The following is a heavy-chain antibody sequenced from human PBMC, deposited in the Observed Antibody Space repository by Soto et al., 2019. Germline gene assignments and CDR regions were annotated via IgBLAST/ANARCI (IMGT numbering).Heavy chain of an antibody. CDR2: IYYSGST. CDR1: GGSISSYY. Sequence: QVQLQESGPGLVKPSETLSLTCTVSGGSISSYYWSWIRQPPGKGLEWIGYIYYSGSTNYNPSLKGPVTLTVDPSKDQFSLKLSSVTAADTAVYYWARGEAARGADWFDPWGQGTLVTVSS. J-gene: IGHJ5*02. V-gene: IGHV4-59*01. D-gene: IGHD6-6*01. CDR3: ARGEAARGADWFDP.